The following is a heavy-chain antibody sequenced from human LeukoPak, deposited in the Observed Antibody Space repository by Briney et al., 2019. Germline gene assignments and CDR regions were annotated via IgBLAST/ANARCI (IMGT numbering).Heavy chain of an antibody. CDR3: ARDDGMKDAFDI. D-gene: IGHD1-1*01. CDR1: GFTFSSYW. V-gene: IGHV3-74*01. J-gene: IGHJ3*02. CDR2: INSDGSST. Sequence: GGSLRLSCAASGFTFSSYWMHWVRQAPGKGLVWVSRINSDGSSTSYADSVKGRFTISRDNAKNTLYLQMNSLRAEDTAAYYCARDDGMKDAFDIWGQGTMVTVSS.